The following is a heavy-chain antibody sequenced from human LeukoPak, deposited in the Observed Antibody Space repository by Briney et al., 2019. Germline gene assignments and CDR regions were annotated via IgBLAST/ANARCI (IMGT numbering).Heavy chain of an antibody. CDR2: ICGSGGST. V-gene: IGHV3-23*01. J-gene: IGHJ4*02. Sequence: GGSLRLLCTASGFPFSIYAMSWVPQAPGKGLEGVSAICGSGGSTYYADSVRGRFTISRDHSKHTLSLKMNSLRAEDTAVFYCANILGGYYPDYWGQGTLATASS. CDR1: GFPFSIYA. D-gene: IGHD3-3*01. CDR3: ANILGGYYPDY.